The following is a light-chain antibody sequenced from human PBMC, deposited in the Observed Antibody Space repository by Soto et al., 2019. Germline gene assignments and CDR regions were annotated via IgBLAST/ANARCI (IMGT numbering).Light chain of an antibody. J-gene: IGKJ5*01. CDR1: QDIEDD. V-gene: IGKV1-6*01. CDR3: QQFHTYPVT. CDR2: ATS. Sequence: AIQMTQSPSSLSASVGDTVTITCRASQDIEDDLGWYQQKPGKAPKLLIYATSSLQSGVPSRFSGSGSGTDFSLSIRSLQPEDFATYYCQQFHTYPVTFGQGTRLEIK.